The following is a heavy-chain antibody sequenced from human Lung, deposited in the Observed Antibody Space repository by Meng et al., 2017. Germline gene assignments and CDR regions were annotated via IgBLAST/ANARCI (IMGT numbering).Heavy chain of an antibody. CDR3: ARGGVTTDD. Sequence: EGQLVVVVGSLVQPWASLGLSCAAPGFTFITPWMHWVRQAPGKGLEWVSRITGDGSSTIYADSVQGRFTMSRDNAKNTLSLQMNSLRAEDTAVYYCARGGVTTDDWGQGTLVTVSS. D-gene: IGHD4-17*01. V-gene: IGHV3-74*01. CDR2: ITGDGSST. CDR1: GFTFITPW. J-gene: IGHJ4*02.